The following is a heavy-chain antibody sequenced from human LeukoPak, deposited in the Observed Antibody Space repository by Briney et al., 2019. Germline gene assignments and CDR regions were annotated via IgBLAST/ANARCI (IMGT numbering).Heavy chain of an antibody. Sequence: ASVKVSCKASGYTFTGYCLHWLRQAPGQGLQWMGWINPDSGGTDYAQKFQGTVTMTRDTSISTVYMELTSLRSDDTAVYYCARGGINWGSSFFSFDYWGQGTLVTVSS. CDR2: INPDSGGT. CDR1: GYTFTGYC. V-gene: IGHV1-2*02. D-gene: IGHD7-27*01. CDR3: ARGGINWGSSFFSFDY. J-gene: IGHJ4*02.